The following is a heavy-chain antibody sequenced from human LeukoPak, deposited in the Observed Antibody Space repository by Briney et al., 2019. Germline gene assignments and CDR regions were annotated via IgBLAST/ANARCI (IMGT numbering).Heavy chain of an antibody. CDR1: GFTFSASW. V-gene: IGHV3-7*01. D-gene: IGHD6-19*01. J-gene: IGHJ4*02. CDR2: INEGGGLT. CDR3: ARVGRNGWDFDH. Sequence: GESLRLSCAASGFTFSASWMTWGRQAPGKGLGWVTIINEGGGLTLYVDSVKGRFSISSDNSKNSLSLQMSTLRVEDTAMYYCARVGRNGWDFDHWGQGTLVTVSS.